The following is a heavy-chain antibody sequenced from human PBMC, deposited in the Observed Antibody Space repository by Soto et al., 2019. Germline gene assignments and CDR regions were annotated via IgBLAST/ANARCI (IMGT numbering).Heavy chain of an antibody. CDR3: ARGVGSSWYFSYFDY. Sequence: QVQLQESGPGLVKPSQILSLTCTVSAGGSISSGDSYWSWIRQHPGKGLEYIGHIYYGSTYYNPSLKSRVSISVDTSKNQFSLNLNSVTAADTAVYYCARGVGSSWYFSYFDYWGQGTLVSVSS. CDR2: IYYGST. J-gene: IGHJ4*02. V-gene: IGHV4-31*03. D-gene: IGHD6-13*01. CDR1: AGGSISSGDSY.